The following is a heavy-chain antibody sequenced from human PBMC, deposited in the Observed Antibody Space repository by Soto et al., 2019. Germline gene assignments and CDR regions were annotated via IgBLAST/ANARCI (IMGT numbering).Heavy chain of an antibody. Sequence: GGSLRLSCTASGFTFSSHAMTWVRQAPGKGLEWVSGLSDSGISIYYADSVKGRFTISRDNSKNTLFLQMDRLGAEDTAIYYCVKEESTVTTFDYWGQGVLVTVSS. D-gene: IGHD4-17*01. CDR3: VKEESTVTTFDY. J-gene: IGHJ4*02. CDR1: GFTFSSHA. V-gene: IGHV3-23*01. CDR2: LSDSGISI.